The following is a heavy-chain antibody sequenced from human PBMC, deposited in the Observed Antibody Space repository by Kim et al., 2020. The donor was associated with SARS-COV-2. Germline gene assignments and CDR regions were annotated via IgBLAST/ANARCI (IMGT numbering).Heavy chain of an antibody. CDR1: GGTFSSYA. CDR2: IIPILGIA. CDR3: ARAYSRRFTKNEPNWFDP. V-gene: IGHV1-69*04. Sequence: SVKVSCKASGGTFSSYAISWVRQAPGQGLEWMGRIIPILGIANYAQKFQGRVTITAVKSTSTAYMELSSLRSEDTAVYYCARAYSRRFTKNEPNWFDPWGQGTLVTVSS. J-gene: IGHJ5*02. D-gene: IGHD2-15*01.